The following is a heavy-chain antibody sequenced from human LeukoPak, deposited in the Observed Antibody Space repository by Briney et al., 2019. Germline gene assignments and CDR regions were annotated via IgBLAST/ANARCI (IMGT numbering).Heavy chain of an antibody. CDR2: IYTSGST. CDR3: AREGYSSSWYRPSYFDY. Sequence: SETLSLTCTVSGGSISSYYWSWIRQPAGKGLEWIGGIYTSGSTNYNPSLKSRVTMSVDTSKNQFSLKLSSVTAADTAVYYCAREGYSSSWYRPSYFDYWGQGTLVTVSS. CDR1: GGSISSYY. V-gene: IGHV4-4*07. J-gene: IGHJ4*02. D-gene: IGHD6-13*01.